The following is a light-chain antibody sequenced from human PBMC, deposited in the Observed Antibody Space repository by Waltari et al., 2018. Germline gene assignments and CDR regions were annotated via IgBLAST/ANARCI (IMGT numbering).Light chain of an antibody. CDR2: DAS. J-gene: IGKJ4*01. CDR1: QTIGTY. CDR3: QQRYNWPPLT. V-gene: IGKV3-11*01. Sequence: VVLTQSPVTLSLSPGETATLSCRASQTIGTYLAWYQHKLGHSPRLLIYDASTRATGIPAKFSGGGSRTDFTLTISGLEAEDSAIYYCQQRYNWPPLTFGGGTKVQTK.